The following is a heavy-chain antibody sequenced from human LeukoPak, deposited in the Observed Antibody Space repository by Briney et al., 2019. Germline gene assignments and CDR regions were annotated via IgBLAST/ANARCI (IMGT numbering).Heavy chain of an antibody. CDR1: GXTVSRHY. J-gene: IGHJ3*02. CDR3: ARAPYSADSSATPPAFDI. CDR2: IYSPGGA. D-gene: IGHD3-22*01. Sequence: PGGSLRLSCAASGXTVSRHYMSWVRQTPGKGLEWVSIIYSPGGAYYADSVKGRFTISRDYSKNTVYLQMNSLRVEDTAVYYCARAPYSADSSATPPAFDIWGQGIMVTVSS. V-gene: IGHV3-53*01.